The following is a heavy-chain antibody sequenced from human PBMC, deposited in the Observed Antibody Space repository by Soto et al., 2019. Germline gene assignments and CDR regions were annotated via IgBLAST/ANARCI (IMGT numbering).Heavy chain of an antibody. CDR1: GYTFTSYG. D-gene: IGHD3-3*01. Sequence: ASVKVSCKASGYTFTSYGISWARQAPGQGLEWMGWISAYNGNTNYAQKLQGRVTMTTDTSTSTAYMELRSLRSDDTAVYYCARDGYDFWSGYSATDGMDVWGQGTTVTVSS. J-gene: IGHJ6*02. CDR3: ARDGYDFWSGYSATDGMDV. V-gene: IGHV1-18*01. CDR2: ISAYNGNT.